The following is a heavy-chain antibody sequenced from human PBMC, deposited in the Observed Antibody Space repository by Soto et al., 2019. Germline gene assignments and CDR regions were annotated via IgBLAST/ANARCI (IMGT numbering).Heavy chain of an antibody. CDR2: IIPIFGTA. Sequence: SVKVSCKASGGTFSSYAISWVRQAPGQGLEWMGGIIPIFGTANYAQKFQGRVTITADKSTSTAYMELSSLRSEDTAVYYCARAPRQYYYDSSGYTPAWFDPWGQGTLVTVSS. J-gene: IGHJ5*02. CDR3: ARAPRQYYYDSSGYTPAWFDP. CDR1: GGTFSSYA. D-gene: IGHD3-22*01. V-gene: IGHV1-69*06.